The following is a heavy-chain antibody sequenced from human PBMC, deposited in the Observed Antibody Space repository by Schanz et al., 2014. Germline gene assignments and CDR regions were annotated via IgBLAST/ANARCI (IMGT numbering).Heavy chain of an antibody. D-gene: IGHD3-10*01. CDR2: ISGSSIHK. CDR1: GFTFSDYY. Sequence: VQLLESGGGLVQPGESLRLSCAASGFTFSDYYMAWIRQAPGKGLEWVSHISGSSIHKNYADSVKGRFTISRDNAKNSLYLQMNSLRAEDTALYYCAKDGIMVQGVIWERYFDSWGQGTLVTVSS. CDR3: AKDGIMVQGVIWERYFDS. V-gene: IGHV3-11*05. J-gene: IGHJ4*02.